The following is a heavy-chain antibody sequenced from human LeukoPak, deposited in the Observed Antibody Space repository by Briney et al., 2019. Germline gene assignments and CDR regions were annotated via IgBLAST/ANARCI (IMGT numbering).Heavy chain of an antibody. CDR3: AKSTQYYYYYYMDV. CDR2: ISGSGGNT. CDR1: GFTFSSYA. Sequence: PGGSLRLSCAASGFTFSSYAMSWVRQAPGKGLEWVSGISGSGGNTYYTDSVRGRLSISRDNSKNTLYLQMNSLRAEDTAVYYCAKSTQYYYYYYMDVWGKGTTVTISS. V-gene: IGHV3-23*01. J-gene: IGHJ6*03.